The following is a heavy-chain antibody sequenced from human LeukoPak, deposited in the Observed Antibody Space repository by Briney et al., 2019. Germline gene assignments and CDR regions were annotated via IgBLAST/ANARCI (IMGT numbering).Heavy chain of an antibody. CDR3: AKVQGGANYYDSSGYPYYFDY. CDR1: GFTFDDYA. Sequence: SGGSLRLSCAASGFTFDDYAMHWVRQAPGKGLEWVSLISGDGGSTYYADSVKGRFTISRDNSKNSLYLQMNSLRTEDTALYYCAKVQGGANYYDSSGYPYYFDYWGQGTLVTVSS. V-gene: IGHV3-43*02. CDR2: ISGDGGST. D-gene: IGHD3-22*01. J-gene: IGHJ4*02.